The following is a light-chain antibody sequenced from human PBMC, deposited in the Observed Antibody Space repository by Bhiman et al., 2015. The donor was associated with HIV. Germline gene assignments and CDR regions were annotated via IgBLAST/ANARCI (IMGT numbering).Light chain of an antibody. V-gene: IGLV3-16*01. CDR1: ALPKKY. CDR3: QSADSSGKYV. J-gene: IGLJ1*01. CDR2: KDR. Sequence: SYELTQPPSVSVSLGQMARITCSGEALPKKYAYWYQQKPGQFPVLVIYKDRERPSGIPERFSGSSSGTTVTLTISGVQAQDEADYYCQSADSSGKYVFGTGTKVTVL.